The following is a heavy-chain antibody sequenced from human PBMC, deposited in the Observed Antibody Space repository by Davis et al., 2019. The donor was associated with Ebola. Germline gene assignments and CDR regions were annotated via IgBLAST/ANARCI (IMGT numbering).Heavy chain of an antibody. J-gene: IGHJ4*02. CDR3: ARVRAVAGYFDY. CDR2: IYSGGST. V-gene: IGHV3-66*01. CDR1: GFTVSSNY. Sequence: GESLKISCAASGFTVSSNYMSWVRQAPGKGLEWVSVIYSGGSTYYADSVKGRFTISRDNSKNTLYLQMNSLRAEDTAVYYCARVRAVAGYFDYWGQGTLVTVSS. D-gene: IGHD6-19*01.